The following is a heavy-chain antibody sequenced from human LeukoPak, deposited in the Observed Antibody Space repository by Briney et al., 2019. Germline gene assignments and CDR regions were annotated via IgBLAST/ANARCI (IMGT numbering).Heavy chain of an antibody. J-gene: IGHJ3*01. D-gene: IGHD2-2*01. CDR2: IRYDGSNK. CDR3: ARDIPGAASAFDV. CDR1: GFTFSSYG. V-gene: IGHV3-30*02. Sequence: GGSLRLSCAASGFTFSSYGMHWVRQAPGKGLEWVAFIRYDGSNKYYADSVKGRFTISRDNAKNSLYLQVNSLRDDDTAVYYCARDIPGAASAFDVWGQGTMVTVSS.